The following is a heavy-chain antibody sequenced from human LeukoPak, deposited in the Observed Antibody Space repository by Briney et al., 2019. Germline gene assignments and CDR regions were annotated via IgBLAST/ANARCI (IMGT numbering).Heavy chain of an antibody. CDR1: GFTFSSYE. V-gene: IGHV3-48*03. CDR2: ISSSGSTI. D-gene: IGHD3-16*02. J-gene: IGHJ3*02. Sequence: GGSLRLSCAASGFTFSSYEMNWVRQAPGKGLEWVSYISSSGSTIYYADSVKGRFTISRDNAKNSLYLQMNSLRAEDTAVYYCARDRSDYVWGSYRYTGAFDIWGQGTTVTVSS. CDR3: ARDRSDYVWGSYRYTGAFDI.